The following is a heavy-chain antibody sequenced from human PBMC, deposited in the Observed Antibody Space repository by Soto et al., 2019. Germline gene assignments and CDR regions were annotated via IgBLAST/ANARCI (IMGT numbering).Heavy chain of an antibody. CDR3: ATGAPITIFGVGIDAFDI. V-gene: IGHV1-24*01. J-gene: IGHJ3*02. CDR2: FDPEDGET. Sequence: ASVKVSCKVSGYTLTELSMHWVRQAPGKGLEWMGGFDPEDGETIYAQKFQGRVTMTEDTSTDTAYMELSSLRSEDTAVYYCATGAPITIFGVGIDAFDIWGQGTTVTV. D-gene: IGHD3-3*01. CDR1: GYTLTELS.